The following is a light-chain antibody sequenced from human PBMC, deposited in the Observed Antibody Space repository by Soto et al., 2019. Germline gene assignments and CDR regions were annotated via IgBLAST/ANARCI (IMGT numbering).Light chain of an antibody. V-gene: IGKV3-15*01. Sequence: ILMTQSPATLSVSPGETATLSCRASQSVSTKLAWYQQKPGQAPRLLINGASTRATGVPARFSGWGSGTDFTLTISRLEPEDFAVYYCQQYGSSGTFGQGTKVDI. CDR3: QQYGSSGT. J-gene: IGKJ1*01. CDR1: QSVSTK. CDR2: GAS.